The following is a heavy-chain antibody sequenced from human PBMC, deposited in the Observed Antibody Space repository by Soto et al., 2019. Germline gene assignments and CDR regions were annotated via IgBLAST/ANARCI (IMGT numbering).Heavy chain of an antibody. CDR3: AHLSDYYYLDY. CDR1: GFSLSTSGVG. V-gene: IGHV2-5*02. Sequence: QITLKESGPTPVKPTQTLTLTCSLPGFSLSTSGVGVVWIRQPPGKALEWLGLIYWDDDKRDSPVLKSRLTITTCTFKHQVVLTMTTMDPVYTATYYCAHLSDYYYLDYWGQGTLVTVSS. CDR2: IYWDDDK. J-gene: IGHJ4*02. D-gene: IGHD3-22*01.